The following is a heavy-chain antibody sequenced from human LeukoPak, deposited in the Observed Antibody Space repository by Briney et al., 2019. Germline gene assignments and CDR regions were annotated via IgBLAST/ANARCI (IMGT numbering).Heavy chain of an antibody. V-gene: IGHV3-15*01. D-gene: IGHD3-9*01. Sequence: PGGSLRLSCAASGFTFSNAWMSWVRQAPGKGLEWVGRIKSKTDGGTTDYAAPVKGRFTISRDDSKNTLYLQMNSLKTEDTAVYYCTTEVSDYDILTGPPAYWGQGTLVTVSS. CDR2: IKSKTDGGTT. CDR1: GFTFSNAW. CDR3: TTEVSDYDILTGPPAY. J-gene: IGHJ4*02.